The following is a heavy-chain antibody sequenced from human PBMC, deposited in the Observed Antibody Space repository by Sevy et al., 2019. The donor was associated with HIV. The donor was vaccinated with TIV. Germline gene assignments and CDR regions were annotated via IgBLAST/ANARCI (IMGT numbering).Heavy chain of an antibody. CDR3: AKYLTGRYTSSSGDFDY. D-gene: IGHD6-6*01. Sequence: GGSLRLSCAASGFTFSNYGMHWVRQAPGKGLEWVALIRFDASTKYYKDSVKGRFTVSRDNAKNILYLQMNSLRPEDTAVYYCAKYLTGRYTSSSGDFDYWGQGTLVTVSS. CDR1: GFTFSNYG. J-gene: IGHJ4*02. V-gene: IGHV3-30*02. CDR2: IRFDASTK.